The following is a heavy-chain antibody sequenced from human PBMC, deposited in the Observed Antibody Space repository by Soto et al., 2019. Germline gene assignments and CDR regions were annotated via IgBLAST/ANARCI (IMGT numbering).Heavy chain of an antibody. CDR2: IKQYGTEK. Sequence: EVQLVESGGGLVQPGGSLRLSCAASGFTFSNYWMSWVRQAPGKGLEWVANIKQYGTEKNYVDSVRGRFTISRDNAKNSLDLQMNSLTAEDTAVYYCASVAIWGQGTLVTVSS. CDR1: GFTFSNYW. D-gene: IGHD5-12*01. J-gene: IGHJ4*02. V-gene: IGHV3-7*01. CDR3: ASVAI.